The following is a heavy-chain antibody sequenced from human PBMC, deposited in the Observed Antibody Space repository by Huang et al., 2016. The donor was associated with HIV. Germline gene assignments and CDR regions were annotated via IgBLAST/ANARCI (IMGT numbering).Heavy chain of an antibody. CDR3: ASQHIGAAATWF. J-gene: IGHJ4*02. CDR2: GYQSGST. CDR1: GDFISSTNYY. Sequence: QLQLQESGPGQVKPSETLSLTCTVSGDFISSTNYYWGWIRQSPGKGLEWVGSGYQSGSTNYNPSLKSRVTLSVETSRNQFSLRLNSVTAADTAVYYCASQHIGAAATWFWGRGTQVAVSS. D-gene: IGHD6-13*01. V-gene: IGHV4-39*01.